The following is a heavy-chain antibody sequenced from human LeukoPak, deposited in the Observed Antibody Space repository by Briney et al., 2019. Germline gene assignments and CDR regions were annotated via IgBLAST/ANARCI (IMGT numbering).Heavy chain of an antibody. CDR2: MNPNSGNT. CDR1: GGTFSSYA. CDR3: ARAYGSGIIEV. V-gene: IGHV1-8*03. Sequence: ASVKVSCKASGGTFSSYAISWVRQAPGQGLEWMGWMNPNSGNTGYAQKFQGRVTITRNTSISTAYMELSSLRSEDTAVYYCARAYGSGIIEVWGQGTLVTVSS. J-gene: IGHJ4*02. D-gene: IGHD3-10*01.